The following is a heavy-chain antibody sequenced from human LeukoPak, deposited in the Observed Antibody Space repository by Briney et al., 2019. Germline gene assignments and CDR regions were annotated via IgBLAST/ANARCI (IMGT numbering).Heavy chain of an antibody. CDR1: GFTFSSYA. D-gene: IGHD3-9*01. CDR2: ISGSGGST. V-gene: IGHV3-23*01. CDR3: ACKCYDILTGYYSFDY. Sequence: GGSLRLSCAASGFTFSSYAMSWVRQAPGKGLEWVSAISGSGGSTYYADSVKGRFTISRDNSKNTLYLQMNSLRAEDTAVYYCACKCYDILTGYYSFDYWGQGTLVTVSS. J-gene: IGHJ4*02.